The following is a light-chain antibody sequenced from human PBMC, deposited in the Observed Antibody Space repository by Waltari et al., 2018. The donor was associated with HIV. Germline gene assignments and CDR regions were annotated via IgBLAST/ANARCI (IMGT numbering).Light chain of an antibody. V-gene: IGKV1-39*01. CDR1: QGISTI. CDR3: QQSYSVPWT. CDR2: GSS. Sequence: DIQMTQSPTSLSAYVGATIIITCRASQGISTILNWYQKKGDTAPKLLIFGSSNLHSGVPSRFSGSGSGTEFTLIIRSLQPEDFASYFCQQSYSVPWTFGQGTKIEI. J-gene: IGKJ1*01.